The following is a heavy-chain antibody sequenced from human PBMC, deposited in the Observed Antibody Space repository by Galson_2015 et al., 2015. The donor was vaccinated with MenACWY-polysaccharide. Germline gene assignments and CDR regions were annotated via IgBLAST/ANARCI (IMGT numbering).Heavy chain of an antibody. D-gene: IGHD2-2*01. J-gene: IGHJ4*02. CDR3: ATNRGYDTFDH. CDR1: GFTFSSYW. V-gene: IGHV3-7*03. Sequence: SLRLSCAASGFTFSSYWMSWVRQAPGKGLEWVADIKEDGCEKYYVDSVKGRFTISRDNAKKSLYLQMNSLRAEDTAIYYCATNRGYDTFDHWGQGALVIVSS. CDR2: IKEDGCEK.